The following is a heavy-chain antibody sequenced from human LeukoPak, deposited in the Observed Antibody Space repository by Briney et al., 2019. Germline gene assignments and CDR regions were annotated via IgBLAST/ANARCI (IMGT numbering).Heavy chain of an antibody. CDR2: INPNSGGT. CDR1: GDTFTGYY. Sequence: ASVKVSCKASGDTFTGYYMHWVRQAPGQGLEWMGWINPNSGGTNYAQKFQGRVTMTRDTSISTAYMELSRLRSDDTAVYYCARDLNVWGSYRLFGYWGQGTLVTVSS. CDR3: ARDLNVWGSYRLFGY. D-gene: IGHD3-16*02. V-gene: IGHV1-2*02. J-gene: IGHJ4*02.